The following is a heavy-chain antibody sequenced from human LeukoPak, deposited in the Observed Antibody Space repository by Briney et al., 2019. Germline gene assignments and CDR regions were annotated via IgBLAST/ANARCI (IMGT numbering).Heavy chain of an antibody. CDR1: GGTFSSYA. Sequence: GASVKVSCKASGGTFSSYAISWVRQAPGQGLEWMGRIIPILGIANYAQKFQGRVTITADKSTSTAYMELSSLRSEDTAVYYCARGTLATIKTYYFDYWDQGTLVTVSS. J-gene: IGHJ4*02. V-gene: IGHV1-69*04. CDR2: IIPILGIA. D-gene: IGHD5-12*01. CDR3: ARGTLATIKTYYFDY.